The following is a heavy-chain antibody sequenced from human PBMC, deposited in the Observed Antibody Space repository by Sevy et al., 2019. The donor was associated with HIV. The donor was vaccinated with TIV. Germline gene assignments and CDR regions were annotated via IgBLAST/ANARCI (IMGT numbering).Heavy chain of an antibody. V-gene: IGHV3-30*03. D-gene: IGHD4-17*01. CDR3: ARDPRLYGDNVEGFDS. J-gene: IGHJ4*02. Sequence: GGSLRLSCEVSGFTLSTHVMHWVRQAPGKGLDWVAPISYDESTKYYADSVKGRFTISRDNSKNSLFLQMKSLTPEDTAVYYRARDPRLYGDNVEGFDSWGQGTLVTVSS. CDR2: ISYDESTK. CDR1: GFTLSTHV.